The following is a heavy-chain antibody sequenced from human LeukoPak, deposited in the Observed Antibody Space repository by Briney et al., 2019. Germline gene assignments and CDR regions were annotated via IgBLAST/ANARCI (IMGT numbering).Heavy chain of an antibody. J-gene: IGHJ5*02. V-gene: IGHV4-59*01. CDR1: GGSFSGYY. CDR3: ARDLYGDYWFDP. Sequence: SETLSLTCAVYGGSFSGYYWSWIRQPPGKGLEWIGYIYYSGSTNYNPSLKSRVTISVDTSKNQFSLKLSSVTAADTAVYYCARDLYGDYWFDPWGQGTLVTVSS. D-gene: IGHD4-17*01. CDR2: IYYSGST.